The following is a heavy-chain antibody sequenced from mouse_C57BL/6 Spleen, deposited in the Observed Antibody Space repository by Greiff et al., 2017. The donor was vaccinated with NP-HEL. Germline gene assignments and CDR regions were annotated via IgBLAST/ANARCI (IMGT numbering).Heavy chain of an antibody. Sequence: VKLQESGPGLVAPSQSLSITCTVSGFSLTSYAISWVRQPPGKGLEWLGVIWTGGGTNYNSALKSRLSISKDNSKSQVFLKMNSLQTDDTARYYCARKDYYGSSPYYYAMDYWGQGTSVTVSS. V-gene: IGHV2-9-1*01. CDR2: IWTGGGT. CDR3: ARKDYYGSSPYYYAMDY. CDR1: GFSLTSYA. D-gene: IGHD1-1*01. J-gene: IGHJ4*01.